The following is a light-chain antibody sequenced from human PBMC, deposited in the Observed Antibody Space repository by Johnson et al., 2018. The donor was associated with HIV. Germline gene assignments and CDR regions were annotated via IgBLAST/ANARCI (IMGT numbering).Light chain of an antibody. CDR3: GTWDSSLSAGGYV. CDR2: DNN. Sequence: QSVLTQPPSVSAAPGQKVTISCSGSSSNIGNNYVSLYQQVPGTAPKLLIYDNNKRPSGIPDRFSGSKSGTSATLGITGLQTGDEADYYCGTWDSSLSAGGYVFGTGTKVTVL. CDR1: SSNIGNNY. J-gene: IGLJ1*01. V-gene: IGLV1-51*01.